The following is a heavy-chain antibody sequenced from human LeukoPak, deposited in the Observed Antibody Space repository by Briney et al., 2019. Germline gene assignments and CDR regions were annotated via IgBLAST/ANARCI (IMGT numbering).Heavy chain of an antibody. CDR3: ARIKRSSGWYPFDY. V-gene: IGHV4-4*07. CDR2: IYTSGST. Sequence: SETLSLTCTVSGGSISSYYWSWIRQPAGKGLEWIGRIYTSGSTNYNPSLKSRVTMSVDTSKSQFSLKLSSVTAADTAVYYCARIKRSSGWYPFDYWGQGTLVTVSS. CDR1: GGSISSYY. J-gene: IGHJ4*02. D-gene: IGHD6-19*01.